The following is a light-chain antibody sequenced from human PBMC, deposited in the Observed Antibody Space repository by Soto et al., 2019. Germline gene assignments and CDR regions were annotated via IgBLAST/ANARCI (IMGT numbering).Light chain of an antibody. Sequence: EIVLTQSPGTLSLSPGERATLSCRASQGVSSTYFAWYQQKPGQAPRLLMYDASSRATGIPDRFSGSGSGTDFTLTISSREPEDFAMYYCQQYGPSPLYTFGQGTNLEIK. J-gene: IGKJ2*01. CDR2: DAS. CDR1: QGVSSTY. CDR3: QQYGPSPLYT. V-gene: IGKV3-20*01.